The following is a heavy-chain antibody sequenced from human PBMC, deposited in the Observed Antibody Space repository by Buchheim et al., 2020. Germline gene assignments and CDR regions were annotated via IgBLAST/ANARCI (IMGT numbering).Heavy chain of an antibody. CDR3: ARGDPLLEYAYIDY. J-gene: IGHJ4*02. D-gene: IGHD2-8*01. CDR1: GGSFSGYY. V-gene: IGHV4-34*01. CDR2: INHSGST. Sequence: QVQLQQWGAGLLKPSETLSLTCAAYGGSFSGYYWSWIRQPPGKGLEWIGEINHSGSTNYNPSLKSRVTISVDTSKNQFSLKLSSVTAADTAVYYCARGDPLLEYAYIDYWGQGTL.